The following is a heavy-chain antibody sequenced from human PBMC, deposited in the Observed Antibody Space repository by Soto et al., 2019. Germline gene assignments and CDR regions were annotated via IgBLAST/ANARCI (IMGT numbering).Heavy chain of an antibody. J-gene: IGHJ4*02. CDR1: GFTFSSYW. V-gene: IGHV3-7*03. Sequence: GSLRLSCVVSGFTFSSYWMSWVRQAPGKGLEWVATIKQDESEKYYVDSVKGRFTVSRDNAKNSLYLQMNSLRAEDTAVYYCARGDYFDRRFDYWGQGTLVTVSS. D-gene: IGHD3-22*01. CDR3: ARGDYFDRRFDY. CDR2: IKQDESEK.